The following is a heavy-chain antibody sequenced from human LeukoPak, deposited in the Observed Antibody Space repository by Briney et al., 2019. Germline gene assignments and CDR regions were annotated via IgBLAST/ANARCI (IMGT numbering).Heavy chain of an antibody. Sequence: GGSLRLSCAASGFTFSSYAMHWVRQAPGKGLEWVSGISGSGSTTYYADSVKGRFTISRDNSKNTLYLQVNSLRAEDTAVYYCAKDRKYDSSGYPPSWFDPWGQGTLVTVSS. V-gene: IGHV3-23*01. D-gene: IGHD3-22*01. CDR1: GFTFSSYA. CDR3: AKDRKYDSSGYPPSWFDP. J-gene: IGHJ5*02. CDR2: ISGSGSTT.